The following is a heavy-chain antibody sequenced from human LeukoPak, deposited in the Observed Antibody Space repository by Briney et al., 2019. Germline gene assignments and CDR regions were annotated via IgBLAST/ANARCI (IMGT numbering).Heavy chain of an antibody. CDR2: IYYSGST. J-gene: IGHJ4*02. D-gene: IGHD6-19*01. Sequence: SETLSLTCTVSGGSISSYYWSWIRQPPGKGLEWIGYIYYSGSTNYNPSLKSRVTISVDTSKNQFSLKLSSVTAADTAVYYCARDLAVAGTSYWGQGTLVTVSS. V-gene: IGHV4-59*12. CDR1: GGSISSYY. CDR3: ARDLAVAGTSY.